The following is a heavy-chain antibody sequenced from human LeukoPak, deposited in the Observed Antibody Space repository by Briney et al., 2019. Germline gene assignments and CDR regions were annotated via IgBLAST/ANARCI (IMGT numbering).Heavy chain of an antibody. CDR3: ARELLRRVGWFDP. D-gene: IGHD3-10*01. Sequence: GGSLRLSCVASGFSFTTYWMTWVRQAPGKGLEWVANIAGDESQKKYMDSVKGRFTISRDNAKNSLYLQMNTLRVEDTAVYYCARELLRRVGWFDPWGQGTLVTVSS. J-gene: IGHJ5*02. CDR1: GFSFTTYW. CDR2: IAGDESQK. V-gene: IGHV3-7*03.